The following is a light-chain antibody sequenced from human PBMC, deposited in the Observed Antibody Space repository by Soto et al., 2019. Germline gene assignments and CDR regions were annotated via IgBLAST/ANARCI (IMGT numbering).Light chain of an antibody. CDR3: MQALQTWT. J-gene: IGKJ1*01. CDR1: QSLLHSNGYNY. CDR2: WGS. V-gene: IGKV2-28*01. Sequence: DIVMTQSPLSLPVTPGEPASISCRSSQSLLHSNGYNYLDWYLQKPGQSPQLLIYWGSSRASGVPDRFSGSGSGTDFTLKISRVGAEDVGVYYCMQALQTWTFGQGTKVEIK.